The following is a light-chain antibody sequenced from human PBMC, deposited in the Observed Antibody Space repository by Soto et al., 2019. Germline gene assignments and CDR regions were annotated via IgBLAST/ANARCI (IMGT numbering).Light chain of an antibody. Sequence: QSVLTQPPSVSAAPGQKVTISRSGSSSNIGNNYVSWYQQLPGTAPKLLIYGNNRRPSGIPDRFSGSKSGTSATLDITGLQTGDEADYYCGTWDSSLSGGVFGGGTKLTVL. V-gene: IGLV1-51*01. CDR1: SSNIGNNY. CDR3: GTWDSSLSGGV. CDR2: GNN. J-gene: IGLJ2*01.